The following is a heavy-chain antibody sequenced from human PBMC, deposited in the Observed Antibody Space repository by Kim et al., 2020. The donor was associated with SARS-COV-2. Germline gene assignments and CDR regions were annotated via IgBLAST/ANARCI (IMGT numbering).Heavy chain of an antibody. J-gene: IGHJ5*02. V-gene: IGHV5-10-1*01. CDR1: GYSFTSYW. CDR2: IDPSDSYT. CDR3: ARNPEDTAMGVNWFDP. D-gene: IGHD5-18*01. Sequence: GESLKISCKGSGYSFTSYWISWVRQMPGKGLEWMGRIDPSDSYTNYSPSFQGHVTISADKSISTAYLQWSSLKASDTAMYYCARNPEDTAMGVNWFDPWGQGTLVTVSS.